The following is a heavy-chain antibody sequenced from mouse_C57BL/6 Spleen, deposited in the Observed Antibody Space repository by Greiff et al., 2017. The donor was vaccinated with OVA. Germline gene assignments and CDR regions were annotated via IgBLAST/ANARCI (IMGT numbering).Heavy chain of an antibody. V-gene: IGHV1-42*01. D-gene: IGHD1-1*01. CDR1: GYSFTGYY. CDR3: ARNYGSSKDYFDY. J-gene: IGHJ2*01. Sequence: EVQLQQSGPELVKPGASVKISCKASGYSFTGYYMNWVKQSPEKSLEWIGEINPSTGGTTYNQKFKAKATLTVDKSSSTAYMQLKSLTSEDSAVYYCARNYGSSKDYFDYWGQGTTLTVSS. CDR2: INPSTGGT.